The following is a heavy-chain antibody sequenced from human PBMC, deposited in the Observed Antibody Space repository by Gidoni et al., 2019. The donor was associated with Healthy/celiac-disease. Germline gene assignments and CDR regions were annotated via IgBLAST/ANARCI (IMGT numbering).Heavy chain of an antibody. J-gene: IGHJ4*02. V-gene: IGHV4-39*01. CDR3: ARHGGVGLAYCGGDCYSFDY. D-gene: IGHD2-21*02. CDR2: LYDSGST. CDR1: GGSISSSSYY. Sequence: QLQLQESGPGLVKPSETLSLTCTVSGGSISSSSYYWGWIRQPPGKGLEWIGSLYDSGSTYYNPSLKSRVTISVDTSKNQFSLKLSSVTAADTAVYYCARHGGVGLAYCGGDCYSFDYWGQGTLVTVSS.